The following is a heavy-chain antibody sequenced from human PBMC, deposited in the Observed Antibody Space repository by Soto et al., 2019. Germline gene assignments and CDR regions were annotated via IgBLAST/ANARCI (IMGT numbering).Heavy chain of an antibody. V-gene: IGHV3-23*01. J-gene: IGHJ4*01. D-gene: IGHD6-6*01. CDR1: GFTFSRYA. Sequence: GGSLRLSCAASGFTFSRYAMSWVRQAPGKGLEWVSAMSGSGGSTYYADSVKGRFTISRDNSKNTLYLQMNSLRAEDTAVYYCAKDISIAARPPDYWFHGTLVTVAS. CDR3: AKDISIAARPPDY. CDR2: MSGSGGST.